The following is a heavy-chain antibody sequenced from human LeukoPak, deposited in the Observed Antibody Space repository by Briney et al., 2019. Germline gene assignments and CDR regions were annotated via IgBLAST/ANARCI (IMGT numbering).Heavy chain of an antibody. CDR3: ARLRPVAGYDAFDI. D-gene: IGHD6-19*01. CDR1: GGSINSYY. J-gene: IGHJ3*02. CDR2: VSYSGST. Sequence: SETLSLTCTVSGGSINSYYWSWIRQPPGKGLEWIGYVSYSGSTNYNPSLKSRVTMSVDTSKNQFSLKLTSVTAADTAVYYCARLRPVAGYDAFDIWGHGTMVTVSS. V-gene: IGHV4-59*08.